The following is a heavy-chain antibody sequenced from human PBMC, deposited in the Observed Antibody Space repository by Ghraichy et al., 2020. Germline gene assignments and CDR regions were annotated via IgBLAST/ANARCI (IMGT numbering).Heavy chain of an antibody. CDR1: GYSFSRYD. CDR2: MNPNTGNT. J-gene: IGHJ5*02. CDR3: VRSPFDP. D-gene: IGHD3-3*02. Sequence: ASVKVSCKASGYSFSRYDINWVRQAPGQGLEWMGWMNPNTGNTGYAQLFQGRVTMTSDTSITTAYMELRGLKSDDTAVYYCVRSPFDPWCHGTLVTVST. V-gene: IGHV1-8*01.